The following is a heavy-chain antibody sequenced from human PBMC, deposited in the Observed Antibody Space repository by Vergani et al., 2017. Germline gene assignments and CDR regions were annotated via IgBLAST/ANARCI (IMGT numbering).Heavy chain of an antibody. CDR1: GFTFSSYW. CDR3: ASLLRWSGYYLYYYYGMDV. V-gene: IGHV3-74*01. J-gene: IGHJ6*02. CDR2: INSDGSST. D-gene: IGHD3-3*01. Sequence: EVQLVESGGGLVQPGGSLRLSCAASGFTFSSYWMHWVRQAPGKGLVWVSRINSDGSSTSYADSVKGRFTISRDNAKNTLYLQMNSLRAEDTAVYYCASLLRWSGYYLYYYYGMDVWGQGTTVTVSS.